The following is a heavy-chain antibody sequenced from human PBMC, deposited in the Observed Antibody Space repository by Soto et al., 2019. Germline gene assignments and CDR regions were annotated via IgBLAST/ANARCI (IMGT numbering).Heavy chain of an antibody. D-gene: IGHD2-15*01. J-gene: IGHJ4*02. Sequence: GGSLRLSCAASGFTFSSYSMNWVRQAPGKGLEWVSSISSSSSYIYYADSVKGRFTISRDNAKNSLYLQMNSLRAEDTAVYYCAREGILDRQVLFDYWGQGTLVTVSS. CDR1: GFTFSSYS. V-gene: IGHV3-21*01. CDR3: AREGILDRQVLFDY. CDR2: ISSSSSYI.